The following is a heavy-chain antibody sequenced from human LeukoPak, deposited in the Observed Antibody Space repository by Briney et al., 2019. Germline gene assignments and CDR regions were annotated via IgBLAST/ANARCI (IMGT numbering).Heavy chain of an antibody. Sequence: GGSLRLSCAASGFTVSSNYMSWVRQAPGKGLEWVSVIYSGGSTYYADSVKGRLTIPRANAKSSVFLKMNNLRAEETAVYYCARFSRDAESHWGRGTLVTVSS. CDR3: ARFSRDAESH. J-gene: IGHJ4*02. CDR2: IYSGGST. V-gene: IGHV3-66*01. D-gene: IGHD2-21*02. CDR1: GFTVSSNY.